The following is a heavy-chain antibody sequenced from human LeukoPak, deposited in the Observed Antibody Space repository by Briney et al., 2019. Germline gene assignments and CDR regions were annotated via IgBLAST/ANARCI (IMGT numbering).Heavy chain of an antibody. CDR3: TTEAIVVVAASDAFDI. J-gene: IGHJ3*02. CDR1: GFTFSNAW. D-gene: IGHD2-15*01. V-gene: IGHV3-15*01. CDR2: IKIKTDGGTT. Sequence: PGGSLRLSCAASGFTFSNAWMSWVRQAPGKGLEGVGRIKIKTDGGTTDYAAPVKGRFTISRDDSKNTLYLQMNSLKTEDTAVYYCTTEAIVVVAASDAFDIWGQGTMVTVSS.